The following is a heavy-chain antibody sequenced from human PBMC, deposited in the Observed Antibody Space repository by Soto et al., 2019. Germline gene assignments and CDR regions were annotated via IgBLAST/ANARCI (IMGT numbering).Heavy chain of an antibody. V-gene: IGHV4-59*01. CDR1: GGSISSYY. Sequence: PSETLSLTCTVSGGSISSYYWSWIRQPPGKGLEWIGYIYYSGSTNYNPSLKSRVTISVDTSKNQFSLKLSSVTAADTAAYYCARDECVAVAVDDAFDIWGQGTMVTVSS. CDR3: ARDECVAVAVDDAFDI. D-gene: IGHD6-19*01. J-gene: IGHJ3*02. CDR2: IYYSGST.